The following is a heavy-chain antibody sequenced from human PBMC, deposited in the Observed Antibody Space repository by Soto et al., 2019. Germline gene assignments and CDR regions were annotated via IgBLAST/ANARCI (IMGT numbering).Heavy chain of an antibody. Sequence: XETLPLSCTVSGGSVSSGGYSWSWIRQHPGQGLAWIGYIYYSGSTNYNPSLKSRVTISVDTSKNQFSLKLSSVTDADTAVYYCAREGVLLWFGEPLPGMDGPAQGTTVTV. CDR3: AREGVLLWFGEPLPGMDG. CDR2: IYYSGST. D-gene: IGHD3-10*01. CDR1: GGSVSSGGYS. J-gene: IGHJ6*02. V-gene: IGHV4-61*08.